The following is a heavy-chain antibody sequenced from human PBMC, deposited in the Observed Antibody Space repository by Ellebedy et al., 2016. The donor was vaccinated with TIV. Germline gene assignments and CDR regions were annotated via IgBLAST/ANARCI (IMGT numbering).Heavy chain of an antibody. V-gene: IGHV3-7*01. CDR1: GFTFSSYW. D-gene: IGHD1-26*01. J-gene: IGHJ4*02. Sequence: GESLKISCAASGFTFSSYWMTWVRQAPGKGLECVANIKQDGSEKYYVDSVTGRFTVSRDNAKNSLFLQMNSLRAEDTAVYYCARGSSVVSFGANFWGQGTLVTVSS. CDR2: IKQDGSEK. CDR3: ARGSSVVSFGANF.